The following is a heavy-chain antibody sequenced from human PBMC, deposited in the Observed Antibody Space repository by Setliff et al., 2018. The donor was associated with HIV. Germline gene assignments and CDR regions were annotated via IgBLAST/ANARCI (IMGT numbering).Heavy chain of an antibody. CDR3: ARETYYYDNPQYYYYYMDV. CDR1: GGSISSGGFY. Sequence: SETLSLTCTVTGGSISSGGFYWTWIRQHPGKGLEWIGYIYNTGSTYHSPSLESRVTISVDTSKNQFSLKLRSVTTADTAVYYCARETYYYDNPQYYYYYMDVWGKGTTVTVS. D-gene: IGHD3-22*01. V-gene: IGHV4-31*03. J-gene: IGHJ6*03. CDR2: IYNTGST.